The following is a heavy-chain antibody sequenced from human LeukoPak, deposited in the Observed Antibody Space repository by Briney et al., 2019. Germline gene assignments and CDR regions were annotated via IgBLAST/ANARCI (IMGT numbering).Heavy chain of an antibody. D-gene: IGHD3-3*01. J-gene: IGHJ4*02. Sequence: VASVKVSCKASGYTFTGYYMHWVRQAPGQGLEWMGWINPNSGGTNYAQKFQGRVTMTRDTSICTAYMELSRLRSDDTAVYYCARDREDDFWSGSHFDYWGQGTLVTVSS. CDR2: INPNSGGT. CDR1: GYTFTGYY. CDR3: ARDREDDFWSGSHFDY. V-gene: IGHV1-2*02.